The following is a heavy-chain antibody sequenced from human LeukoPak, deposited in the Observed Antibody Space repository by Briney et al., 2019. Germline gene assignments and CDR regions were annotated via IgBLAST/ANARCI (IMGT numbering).Heavy chain of an antibody. Sequence: GSLRLSCAASGFTVSSNEMSWVRQAPGKGLEWVSSISGGSTYYADSRKGRFTISRDNSKNTLHLQMNSLRAEDTAVYYCASRGGYFDYWGQGTLVTVSS. V-gene: IGHV3-38-3*01. CDR1: GFTVSSNE. D-gene: IGHD3-10*01. CDR3: ASRGGYFDY. CDR2: ISGGST. J-gene: IGHJ4*02.